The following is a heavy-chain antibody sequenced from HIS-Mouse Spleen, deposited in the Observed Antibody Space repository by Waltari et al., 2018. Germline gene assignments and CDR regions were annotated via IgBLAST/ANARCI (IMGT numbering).Heavy chain of an antibody. J-gene: IGHJ5*02. CDR2: IYHSGST. CDR3: ARDNGIAARIGWFDP. D-gene: IGHD6-6*01. Sequence: QVQLQESGPGLVKPSETLSLTCTVSGYSISSGYYWGWLRQPPGKGLEWIGSIYHSGSTYYNPSLKSRVTISVDTSKNQFSLKLSSVTAADTAVYYCARDNGIAARIGWFDPWGQGTLVTVSS. V-gene: IGHV4-38-2*02. CDR1: GYSISSGYY.